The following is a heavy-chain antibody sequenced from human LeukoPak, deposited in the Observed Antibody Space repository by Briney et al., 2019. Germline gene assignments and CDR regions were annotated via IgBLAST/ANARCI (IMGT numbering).Heavy chain of an antibody. CDR2: ISGSGGST. CDR1: GFTFSSYA. CDR3: AKAETVVTPCYYYMDV. J-gene: IGHJ6*03. V-gene: IGHV3-23*01. D-gene: IGHD4-23*01. Sequence: GGSLRLSCAASGFTFSSYAMSWVRQAPGKGLEWVSAISGSGGSTYYADSVKGRFTISRDNSKNTLYLQMNSLRAEDTAVYYCAKAETVVTPCYYYMDVWGKGTTVTVSS.